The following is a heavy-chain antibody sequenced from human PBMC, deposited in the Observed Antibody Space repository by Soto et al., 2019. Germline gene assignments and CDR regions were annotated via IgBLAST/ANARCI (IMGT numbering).Heavy chain of an antibody. V-gene: IGHV3-7*01. CDR2: IKQDGSEK. CDR1: GFTFSSYW. J-gene: IGHJ4*02. CDR3: ARFKYSSGWYSYFDY. D-gene: IGHD6-19*01. Sequence: EVQLVESGGGLVQPGGSLRLSCAASGFTFSSYWMSWVRQAPGKGLEWVANIKQDGSEKYYVDSVKGRFTISRDNAKNSLYLQMNSLRAEDTAVYYCARFKYSSGWYSYFDYWGQGTLVTVSS.